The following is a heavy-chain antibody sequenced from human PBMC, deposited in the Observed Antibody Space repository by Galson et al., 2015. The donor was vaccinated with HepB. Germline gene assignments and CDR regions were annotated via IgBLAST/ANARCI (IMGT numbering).Heavy chain of an antibody. CDR3: ARVLSLDTVTFLSTTHIFDP. Sequence: SETLSLTCTVSGDPISIYYWSWIRQPPGKGLEWIGYIYFSGRTVYNPSLKSRVIMSLDTSKNQLSLKLSSTIAADTAVYYCARVLSLDTVTFLSTTHIFDPWGQGTLVTVSS. CDR1: GDPISIYY. D-gene: IGHD4-17*01. V-gene: IGHV4-59*12. CDR2: IYFSGRT. J-gene: IGHJ5*02.